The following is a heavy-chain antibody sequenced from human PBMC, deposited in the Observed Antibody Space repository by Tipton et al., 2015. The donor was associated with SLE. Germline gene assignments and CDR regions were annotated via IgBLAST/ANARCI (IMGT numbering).Heavy chain of an antibody. CDR3: ARNPGY. Sequence: TLSLTCTVSGASITSGTYYWNWIRHPAGKGLEWIGRVYTSGATNYSPSFESRVTISLDMSKNQFSLKLSSVTAADTAVYYCARNPGYWGRGTLVTVSS. J-gene: IGHJ4*02. CDR1: GASITSGTYY. V-gene: IGHV4-61*02. CDR2: VYTSGAT. D-gene: IGHD1-14*01.